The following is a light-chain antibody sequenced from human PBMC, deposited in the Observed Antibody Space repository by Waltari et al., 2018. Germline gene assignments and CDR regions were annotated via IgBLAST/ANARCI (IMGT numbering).Light chain of an antibody. CDR2: KAS. Sequence: DTQMTQSPSSLSASVGDRVTITCRASQSVKNNLAWYQQAPGKAPKVLIHKASRLESGAPSRFSGSGYGTEFTLTISSLQPDDFATYYCQEYDSLPVTFGGGTKVEI. CDR3: QEYDSLPVT. CDR1: QSVKNN. V-gene: IGKV1-5*03. J-gene: IGKJ4*01.